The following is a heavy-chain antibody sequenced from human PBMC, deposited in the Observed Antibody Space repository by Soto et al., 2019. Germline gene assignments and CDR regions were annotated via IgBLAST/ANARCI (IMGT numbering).Heavy chain of an antibody. CDR2: IYYSGST. Sequence: QLQLQESGPGLVKPSETLSLTCTVSGGSISSSSYYWGWIRQPPGKGLEWIGSIYYSGSTYYNPSLKSRVTISVDTSKNQFSLKLSSVTAADTAVYYCARRGYDFWSGLAGERYYFDYWGQGTLVTVSS. J-gene: IGHJ4*02. D-gene: IGHD3-3*01. CDR3: ARRGYDFWSGLAGERYYFDY. V-gene: IGHV4-39*01. CDR1: GGSISSSSYY.